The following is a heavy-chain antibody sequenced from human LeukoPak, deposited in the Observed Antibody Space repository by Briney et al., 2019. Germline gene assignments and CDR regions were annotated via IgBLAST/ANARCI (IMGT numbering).Heavy chain of an antibody. CDR1: GDSISTYY. V-gene: IGHV4-59*08. J-gene: IGHJ5*02. CDR2: ISFGGST. D-gene: IGHD6-25*01. Sequence: SETLSLTCTVPGDSISTYYWSWIRQPPGKGLEWIGYIGYISFGGSTTYNPSLKSRVAISVDTSKNHSSLRLSSVTTADTAVYYCARNAAVATSRTWFDPWGQGTLVTVSS. CDR3: ARNAAVATSRTWFDP.